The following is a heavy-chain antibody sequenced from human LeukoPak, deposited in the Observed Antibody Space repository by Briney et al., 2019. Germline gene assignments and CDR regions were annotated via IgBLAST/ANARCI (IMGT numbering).Heavy chain of an antibody. D-gene: IGHD6-13*01. Sequence: GGSLRLSCAASGFTFSTYWMSWVRQAPGKGLEWVANIRQDGSVKYYVDSVKGRFTISRDNSKNTFYLQMNSLRAEDTAVYYCAKKSSSWYFFDYWGQGTLVTVSS. V-gene: IGHV3-7*01. CDR2: IRQDGSVK. CDR3: AKKSSSWYFFDY. J-gene: IGHJ4*02. CDR1: GFTFSTYW.